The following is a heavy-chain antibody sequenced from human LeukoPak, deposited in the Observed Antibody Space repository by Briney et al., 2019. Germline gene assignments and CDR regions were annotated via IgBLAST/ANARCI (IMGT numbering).Heavy chain of an antibody. CDR1: GYTFTSYA. Sequence: ASVRVSCKASGYTFTSYAMHWVRQAPGQGLEWMGWITPSGGTNYPQKFQGRVAITRDTSISTAYMDLSRLTSDDTAVYYCARDRYGDGFAHFDYWGQGALVTVSS. D-gene: IGHD5-24*01. CDR3: ARDRYGDGFAHFDY. J-gene: IGHJ4*02. CDR2: ITPSGGT. V-gene: IGHV1-2*02.